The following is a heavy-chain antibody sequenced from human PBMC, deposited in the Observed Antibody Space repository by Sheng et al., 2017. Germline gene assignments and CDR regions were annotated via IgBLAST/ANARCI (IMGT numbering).Heavy chain of an antibody. V-gene: IGHV1-2*02. J-gene: IGHJ3*02. D-gene: IGHD1-26*01. CDR3: ARDVGDSGSYPRAFDI. Sequence: QVQLVQSGAEVKKPGASVKVSCKASGYTFTGYYMHWVRQAPGQGLEWMGWINPNSGGTNYAQKFQGRVTMTRDTSISTAYMELSRLRSDDTAVYYCARDVGDSGSYPRAFDIWGQGTMVTVSS. CDR1: GYTFTGYY. CDR2: INPNSGGT.